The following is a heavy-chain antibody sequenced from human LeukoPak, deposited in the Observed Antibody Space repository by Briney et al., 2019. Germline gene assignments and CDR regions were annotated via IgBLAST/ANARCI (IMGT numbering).Heavy chain of an antibody. CDR1: GYSISSGYY. CDR2: ISPSGST. J-gene: IGHJ4*02. V-gene: IGHV4-38-2*01. Sequence: SETLSLTCAVSGYSISSGYYWGWIRQPPGRGLEWIGSISPSGSTFYNPSLKSRVTISVDTSKNQFSLKLRSVTAADTAVYYCALSPLGAAGTWSGLFDYWGQGTLVTVSS. CDR3: ALSPLGAAGTWSGLFDY. D-gene: IGHD6-13*01.